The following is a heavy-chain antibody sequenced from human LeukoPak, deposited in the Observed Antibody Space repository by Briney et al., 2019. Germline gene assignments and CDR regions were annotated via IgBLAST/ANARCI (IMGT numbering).Heavy chain of an antibody. V-gene: IGHV1-46*01. CDR3: ARGVYSGWYTHNWLDS. CDR2: INPSAGIT. D-gene: IGHD6-19*01. Sequence: ASVKVSCKASGYTFTSYHMHWVRQAPGQGLDWMGIINPSAGITTYAQKFQGRVAMTKDTSTSTVYMELSSLRSEDTAVYYCARGVYSGWYTHNWLDSWGQGTLVIVSS. CDR1: GYTFTSYH. J-gene: IGHJ5*01.